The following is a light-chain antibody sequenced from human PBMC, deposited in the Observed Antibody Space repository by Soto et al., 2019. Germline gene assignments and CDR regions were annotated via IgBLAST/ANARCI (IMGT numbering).Light chain of an antibody. CDR1: SSDVGSYNR. V-gene: IGLV2-18*01. CDR2: EVS. Sequence: QSALTQPPSVSGSPGQSVTISCTGTSSDVGSYNRVSWYQQPPGTAPKLMIYEVSNRPSGVPDRFSWSKSGNTAALTISGLQAEDEADYYCSLYTSSSTYVFGTGTQLTVL. CDR3: SLYTSSSTYV. J-gene: IGLJ1*01.